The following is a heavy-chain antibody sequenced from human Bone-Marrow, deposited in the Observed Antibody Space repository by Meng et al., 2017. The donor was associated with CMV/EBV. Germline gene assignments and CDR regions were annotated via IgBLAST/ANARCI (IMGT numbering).Heavy chain of an antibody. Sequence: GESLKISCEASGYSFTNHWIGWVRQMPGKGLEWMGIIYPGDSDTRYSPSFQGQVTISADKSISTAYLQWSSLKASDTAMYYCARLRGSGSYYKNTHYYYYGMDVWGQGTLVTVSS. J-gene: IGHJ6*02. CDR1: GYSFTNHW. V-gene: IGHV5-51*01. CDR3: ARLRGSGSYYKNTHYYYYGMDV. D-gene: IGHD3-10*01. CDR2: IYPGDSDT.